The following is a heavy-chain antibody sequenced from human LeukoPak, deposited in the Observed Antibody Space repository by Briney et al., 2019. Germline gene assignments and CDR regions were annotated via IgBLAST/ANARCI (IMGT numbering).Heavy chain of an antibody. Sequence: ASVKVSCKASGYTXTTYYMHWVRQAPGQGLEWMGVINPNGGSTAYAQKFQGRVTMTRDRSTSTVYMELSSLRSEDTALYYCARDPSGSWQWFDYWGQGTLVTVSS. CDR3: ARDPSGSWQWFDY. J-gene: IGHJ4*02. D-gene: IGHD1-26*01. CDR1: GYTXTTYY. CDR2: INPNGGST. V-gene: IGHV1-46*01.